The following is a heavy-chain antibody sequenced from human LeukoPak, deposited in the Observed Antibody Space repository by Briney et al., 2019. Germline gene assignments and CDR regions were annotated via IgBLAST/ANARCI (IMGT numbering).Heavy chain of an antibody. J-gene: IGHJ4*02. CDR3: ARAVQDGVHNCDY. Sequence: PLGTPSLTCTLSGGSICSYNWSSIWPRPREGLWWIGYIYYIVRTIYNPPLKSRVTISVDTSKNRISLKMSSMTSADTAVHYIARAVQDGVHNCDYWGQGTLVTVSS. V-gene: IGHV4-59*01. CDR1: GGSICSYN. CDR2: IYYIVRT. D-gene: IGHD2-8*01.